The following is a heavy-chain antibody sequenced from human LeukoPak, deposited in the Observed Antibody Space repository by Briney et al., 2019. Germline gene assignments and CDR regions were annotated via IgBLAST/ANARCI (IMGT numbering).Heavy chain of an antibody. D-gene: IGHD3-3*01. J-gene: IGHJ3*02. CDR1: GGSISSSSYY. CDR2: IYYSGST. V-gene: IGHV4-39*07. CDR3: TFRLRRAFDI. Sequence: PSETLSLTCTVSGGSISSSSYYWGWIRQPPGKGLEWIGSIYYSGSTYYNPSLKSRVTISVDTSKNQFSLKLSSVTAADTAVYYCTFRLRRAFDIWGQGTMVTVSS.